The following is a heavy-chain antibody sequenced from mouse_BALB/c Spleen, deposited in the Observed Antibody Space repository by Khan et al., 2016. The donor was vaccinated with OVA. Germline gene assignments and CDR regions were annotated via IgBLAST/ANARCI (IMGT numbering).Heavy chain of an antibody. CDR3: ANHGSTSAWFAY. Sequence: VQLQQSGAELAKPGASVKMSCKAPGYTFTSYWMHWVKQRPGQGLEWIGYINPSTGYSEYNQKFKDKATLTVDKSSSTAYMQLSSLTSDDSAVYYCANHGSTSAWFAYWGQGTLVTVSA. V-gene: IGHV1-7*01. CDR1: GYTFTSYW. D-gene: IGHD1-1*01. CDR2: INPSTGYS. J-gene: IGHJ3*01.